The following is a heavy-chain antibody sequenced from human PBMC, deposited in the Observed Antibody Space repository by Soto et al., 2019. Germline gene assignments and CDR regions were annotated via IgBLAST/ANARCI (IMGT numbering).Heavy chain of an antibody. CDR1: GFTFSSYA. Sequence: GGSLRLSCAASGFTFSSYAMSWVRQAPGKGLEWVSGISGSGDITNYADSVLGRFTISRDNSKNTLNLQMSSLRAEDTAVYYCAKALIGYDQPGPAWGQGTLVTVSS. J-gene: IGHJ5*02. CDR3: AKALIGYDQPGPA. D-gene: IGHD5-12*01. CDR2: ISGSGDIT. V-gene: IGHV3-23*01.